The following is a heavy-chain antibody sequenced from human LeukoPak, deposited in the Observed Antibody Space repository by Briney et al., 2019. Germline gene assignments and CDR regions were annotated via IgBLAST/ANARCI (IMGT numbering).Heavy chain of an antibody. D-gene: IGHD6-13*01. CDR1: GFTFRSYS. CDR3: AKAPGSSWAAFDS. CDR2: ISGSGDNT. J-gene: IGHJ4*02. V-gene: IGHV3-23*01. Sequence: PGGSLRLSCAASGFTFRSYSVSWVRQAPGKGLEWVSTISGSGDNTYYADSLKGRFTISRDNSKNTLYLQVNSLRAEDTALYYCAKAPGSSWAAFDSWGQGTPVTVSS.